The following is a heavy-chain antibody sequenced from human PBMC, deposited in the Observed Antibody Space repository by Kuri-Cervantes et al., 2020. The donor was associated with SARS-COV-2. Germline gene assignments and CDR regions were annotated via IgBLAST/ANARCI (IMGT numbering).Heavy chain of an antibody. CDR1: GGSIGSYH. CDR2: VYYGGGT. J-gene: IGHJ5*02. CDR3: ERTACGTIFGLVTTGLWFDP. Sequence: SETLSLTCTVSGGSIGSYHWNWIRLSPGKGLECSGYVYYGGGTKYNPSLKSRVTISVDTSKNQFSLKLSSVTAADTAVYYCERTACGTIFGLVTTGLWFDPWGQGTLVTVSS. D-gene: IGHD3-3*01. V-gene: IGHV4-59*08.